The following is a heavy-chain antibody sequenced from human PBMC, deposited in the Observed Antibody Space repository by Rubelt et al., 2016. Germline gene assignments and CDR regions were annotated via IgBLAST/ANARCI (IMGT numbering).Heavy chain of an antibody. V-gene: IGHV1-3*01. J-gene: IGHJ5*02. CDR3: ARSPIAAADWFDP. CDR2: INAGNGNT. Sequence: QVQLVQSGAEVKKPGASVKVSCKASGYTFTTYALHWVRQAPGQRLEWMGWINAGNGNTKYSQKFQGRVAITRDNSAGTAYMEMRNLRSEDTAVYYCARSPIAAADWFDPWGQGTLVTVSS. CDR1: GYTFTTYA. D-gene: IGHD6-25*01.